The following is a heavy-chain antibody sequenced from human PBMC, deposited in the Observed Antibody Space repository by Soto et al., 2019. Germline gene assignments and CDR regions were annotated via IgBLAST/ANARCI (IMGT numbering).Heavy chain of an antibody. D-gene: IGHD3-22*01. CDR3: ARGNHRWLQLWYFDL. J-gene: IGHJ2*01. Sequence: QVQLVQYGAEVKKPGSSVKVSCKASGDTFSNYPISWVRQAPGQGLEWMGGIIPIFGTVNYAQKFQGRVTITADESTRTAYMELSRLRSEDTAVYYCARGNHRWLQLWYFDLWGRGTLVTVSS. CDR1: GDTFSNYP. CDR2: IIPIFGTV. V-gene: IGHV1-69*12.